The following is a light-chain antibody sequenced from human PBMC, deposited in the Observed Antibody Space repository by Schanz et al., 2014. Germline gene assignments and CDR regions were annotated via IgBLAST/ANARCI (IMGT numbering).Light chain of an antibody. J-gene: IGKJ1*01. V-gene: IGKV3-20*01. CDR1: QSVSSSY. Sequence: ESALTQSPGTLSLSPGERATLSCRASQSVSSSYLAWYQQKPGQAPRLLIYGASSRATGIPDRFSGSGSGTDFTLTISSLEPEDFAVYYCQQYGSAATFGQGTKVEIK. CDR3: QQYGSAAT. CDR2: GAS.